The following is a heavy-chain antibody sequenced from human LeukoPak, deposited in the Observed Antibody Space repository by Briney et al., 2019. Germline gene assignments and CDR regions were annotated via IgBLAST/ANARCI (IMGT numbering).Heavy chain of an antibody. CDR3: AREGYSSGEYDY. CDR1: VFTFISYW. CDR2: IKQDGSAK. Sequence: GGSLRLSCAASVFTFISYWMSWVRQAPGKGLEWVANIKQDGSAKYYVDSVKGRFTISRDNARNSLYLQMNSLRAEDTAVYYCAREGYSSGEYDYWGQGTLVTVSS. V-gene: IGHV3-7*01. D-gene: IGHD6-25*01. J-gene: IGHJ4*02.